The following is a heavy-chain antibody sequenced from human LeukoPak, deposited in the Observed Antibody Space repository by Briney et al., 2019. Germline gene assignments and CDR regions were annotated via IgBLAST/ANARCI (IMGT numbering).Heavy chain of an antibody. Sequence: GSLRLSCTASGFTFGDYAMSWVRQAPGKGLEWIGSIYHSGSTYYNPSLKSRVTISVDTSKNQFSLKLSSVTAADTAVYYCARPVQSGYDYVYWGQGTLVTVSS. CDR2: IYHSGST. CDR3: ARPVQSGYDYVY. CDR1: GFTFGDYA. V-gene: IGHV4-38-2*02. J-gene: IGHJ4*02. D-gene: IGHD5-12*01.